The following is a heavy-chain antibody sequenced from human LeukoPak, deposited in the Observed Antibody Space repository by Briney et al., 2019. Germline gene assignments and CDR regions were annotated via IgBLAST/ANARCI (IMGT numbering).Heavy chain of an antibody. CDR1: GYAFTSYD. D-gene: IGHD6-13*01. Sequence: ASVKVSCKASGYAFTSYDMHWVRQAPGQGLEWMGIINPSGGSTSYAQIFQGRVTMTRDTSTSTVYMGLSSLRSEDTAVYYCARGGSSWYRGSFQHWGQGTLVTVSS. CDR2: INPSGGST. V-gene: IGHV1-46*01. J-gene: IGHJ1*01. CDR3: ARGGSSWYRGSFQH.